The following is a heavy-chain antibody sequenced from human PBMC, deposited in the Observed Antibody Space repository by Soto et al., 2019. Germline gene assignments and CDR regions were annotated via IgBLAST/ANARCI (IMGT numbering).Heavy chain of an antibody. J-gene: IGHJ4*02. D-gene: IGHD4-17*01. V-gene: IGHV3-66*01. Sequence: EVQLVQSGGGLVQPGGSLRLSCAASGFTVSNNYLSWVRQAPGKGLQWVSLIYSDGGTDYAESVKGRFTISRDNSKNTRYLQMNSLKAEDTAIYYCATRRTTAPYWGQGTLVTVSS. CDR1: GFTVSNNY. CDR3: ATRRTTAPY. CDR2: IYSDGGT.